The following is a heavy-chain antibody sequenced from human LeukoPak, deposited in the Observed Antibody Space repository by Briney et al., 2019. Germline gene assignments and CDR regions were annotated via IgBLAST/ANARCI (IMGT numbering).Heavy chain of an antibody. CDR3: ARDGTRPRDYYDSSGYNY. J-gene: IGHJ4*02. Sequence: GASVTVSCKASGGTFSSYAISWVRQAPGQGLEWMGGIIPIFGTANYAQKFQGRVTITADESTSTAYMELSSPRSEDTAVYYCARDGTRPRDYYDSSGYNYWGQGTLVTVSS. V-gene: IGHV1-69*13. CDR1: GGTFSSYA. D-gene: IGHD3-22*01. CDR2: IIPIFGTA.